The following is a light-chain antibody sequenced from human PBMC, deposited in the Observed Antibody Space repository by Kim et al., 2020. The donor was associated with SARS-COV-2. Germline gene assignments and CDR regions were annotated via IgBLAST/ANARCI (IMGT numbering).Light chain of an antibody. CDR2: GKN. J-gene: IGLJ2*01. Sequence: SSELTQDPAVSVALGQTVRITCQGDSLRSYYASWYQQKPGHAPVLVIYGKNNRPSGIPDRFSGSSSGNTTSLTITGAQAEDEADYYCNSRGSSGNHVVFG. CDR1: SLRSYY. V-gene: IGLV3-19*01. CDR3: NSRGSSGNHVV.